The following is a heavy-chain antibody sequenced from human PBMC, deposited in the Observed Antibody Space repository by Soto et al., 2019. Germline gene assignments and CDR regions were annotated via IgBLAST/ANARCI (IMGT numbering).Heavy chain of an antibody. V-gene: IGHV1-18*01. CDR2: INAYNGIA. CDR1: GYTFNNYG. J-gene: IGHJ6*02. D-gene: IGHD1-26*01. Sequence: GASVKVSCKASGYTFNNYGITWVRQAPGQGLEWMGWINAYNGIANYAQKFQGRVTITADKSTSTAYMELSRLRSDATAVYYCARQWVSYGMDVWGQGTTVTVSS. CDR3: ARQWVSYGMDV.